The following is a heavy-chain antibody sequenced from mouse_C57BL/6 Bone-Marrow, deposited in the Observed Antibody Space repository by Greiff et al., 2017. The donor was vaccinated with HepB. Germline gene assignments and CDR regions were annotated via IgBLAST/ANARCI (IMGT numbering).Heavy chain of an antibody. CDR2: ISDGGSYT. V-gene: IGHV5-4*03. CDR3: AIYYDWAY. CDR1: GFTFSSYA. Sequence: EVMLVESGGGLVKPGGSLKLSCAASGFTFSSYAMSWVRQTPEKRLEWVATISDGGSYTYYPDNVKGRFTISRDNAKNNLYLQMSHLKSEDTAMYYCAIYYDWAYWGQGTLVTVSA. J-gene: IGHJ3*01. D-gene: IGHD2-4*01.